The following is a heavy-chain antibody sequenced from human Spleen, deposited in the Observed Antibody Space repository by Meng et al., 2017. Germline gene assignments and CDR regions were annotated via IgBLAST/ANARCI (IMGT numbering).Heavy chain of an antibody. V-gene: IGHV3-48*03. CDR3: ARDREIILAGGSDY. CDR1: GFTFSSYE. Sequence: GESLKISCAASGFTFSSYEMNWVRQAPGKGLEWVSYISSSGSTIYYADSVKGRFTISRDNAKNSLYLQMNSLRAEDTAVYYCARDREIILAGGSDYWGQGTLVTVSS. CDR2: ISSSGSTI. D-gene: IGHD3-16*01. J-gene: IGHJ4*02.